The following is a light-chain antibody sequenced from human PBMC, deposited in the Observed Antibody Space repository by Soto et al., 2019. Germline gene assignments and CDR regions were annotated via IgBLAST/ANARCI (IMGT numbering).Light chain of an antibody. V-gene: IGLV2-14*01. CDR3: SSYTSYTTLGV. CDR1: SRDVGGYNY. Sequence: QSALTQPRSVSGSPGQSVTISCTGTSRDVGGYNYVSWYQQHPGKAPKLMIYGVSNRPSGVSNRFSGSKSGNAASLTISGLQAEDEADYYCSSYTSYTTLGVFGGGTKLTVL. J-gene: IGLJ3*02. CDR2: GVS.